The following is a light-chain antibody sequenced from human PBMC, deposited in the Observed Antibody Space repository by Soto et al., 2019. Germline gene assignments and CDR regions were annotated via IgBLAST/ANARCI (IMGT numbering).Light chain of an antibody. CDR2: VVS. J-gene: IGLJ2*01. CDR1: SSDVGGYNY. V-gene: IGLV2-14*01. CDR3: SSYTSSSTVV. Sequence: QSALTQPASVSGSPGQSITISCTGTSSDVGGYNYVSWYQQHPGKAPKLMIYVVSHRPSGVSNRFSGSKSGNTASLTISGLQAEDEADYYCSSYTSSSTVVFGGGTKVTVL.